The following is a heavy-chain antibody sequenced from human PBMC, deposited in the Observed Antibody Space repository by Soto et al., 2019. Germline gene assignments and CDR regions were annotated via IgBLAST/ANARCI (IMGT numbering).Heavy chain of an antibody. D-gene: IGHD2-15*01. CDR1: GYTFTNNA. CDR3: ARDQGLCSGGSCWGYFDY. CDR2: INAANGNT. J-gene: IGHJ4*02. V-gene: IGHV1-3*01. Sequence: ASVKGSCKASGYTFTNNAILLVRQAPGQRLEWMGWINAANGNTKYSQKFQGRVTITRDTSASTAYMELSSLRSEDTAVYYCARDQGLCSGGSCWGYFDYWGQGTLVTVSS.